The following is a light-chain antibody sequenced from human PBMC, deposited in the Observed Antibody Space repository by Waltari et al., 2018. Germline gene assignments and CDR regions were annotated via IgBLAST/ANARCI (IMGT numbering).Light chain of an antibody. CDR1: QSISKY. CDR2: DAA. V-gene: IGKV3-20*01. J-gene: IGKJ1*01. Sequence: DIMLTQSPGTLSSSPGERAPLSCRASQSISKYLAWYQQKPGQAPRLLIYDAASRATGIPDRFSGSGSGTDFSLTISRLEPEDSAVYYCQKYGTLPATFGQGTKVEIK. CDR3: QKYGTLPAT.